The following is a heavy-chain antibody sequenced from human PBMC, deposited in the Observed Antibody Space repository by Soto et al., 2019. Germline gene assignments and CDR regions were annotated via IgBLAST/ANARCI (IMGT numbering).Heavy chain of an antibody. CDR1: GFTFSRNG. CDR2: ISGTGRNT. Sequence: GGSLRLSCATSGFTFSRNGMSWVRQAPGKGLDWVSGISGTGRNTYYADSVKGRFTISRDNSKNTLFLQMNSLRVEDTAVYYCAKNGLSDSPSAVDSWGQGTLVTVSS. D-gene: IGHD6-13*01. V-gene: IGHV3-23*01. CDR3: AKNGLSDSPSAVDS. J-gene: IGHJ4*02.